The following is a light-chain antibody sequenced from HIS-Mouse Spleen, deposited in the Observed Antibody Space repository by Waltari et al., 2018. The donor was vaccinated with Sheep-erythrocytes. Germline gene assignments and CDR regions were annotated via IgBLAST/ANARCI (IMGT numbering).Light chain of an antibody. CDR1: SSDVGGYNY. J-gene: IGLJ1*01. CDR2: DVS. V-gene: IGLV2-11*01. CDR3: CSYAGSYNHV. Sequence: QSALTQPRSVSGSPGQSVTISCTGTSSDVGGYNYVSWYQQHPGKAPKLMIYDVSKRPSGVPDRVSRSKSGNTASLTISGLQAEDEADYYCCSYAGSYNHVFATGTKVTVL.